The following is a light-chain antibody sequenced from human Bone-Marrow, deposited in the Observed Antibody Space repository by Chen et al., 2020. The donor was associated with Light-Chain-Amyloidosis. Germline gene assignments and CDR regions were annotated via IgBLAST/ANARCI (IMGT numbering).Light chain of an antibody. CDR1: NIGSTS. CDR3: QVWDRRRESPV. J-gene: IGLJ3*02. Sequence: SYVLTQPSSVSVAPGQTATIACGGNNIGSTSVHWYQQTPGQAPLLVVYDDSDRPSGIPERLSGSNSGNTGTLNISRVEAGDEADYYCQVWDRRRESPVFGGGTKLTVL. CDR2: DDS. V-gene: IGLV3-21*02.